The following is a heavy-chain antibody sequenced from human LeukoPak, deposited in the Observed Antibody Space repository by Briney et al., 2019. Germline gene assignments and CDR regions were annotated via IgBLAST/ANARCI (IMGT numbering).Heavy chain of an antibody. V-gene: IGHV4-39*01. J-gene: IGHJ6*03. CDR2: IYYSGST. CDR1: GGSISSSSYY. D-gene: IGHD6-6*01. Sequence: PSETLSLSCTVSGGSISSSSYYWGWIRQPPGKGVEGIESIYYSGSTYYNPSLKSRVTISVDTSKNQFSLKLSSVTAADTAVYYCASIAARPTYYYYYMDVWGKGTTVTVSS. CDR3: ASIAARPTYYYYYMDV.